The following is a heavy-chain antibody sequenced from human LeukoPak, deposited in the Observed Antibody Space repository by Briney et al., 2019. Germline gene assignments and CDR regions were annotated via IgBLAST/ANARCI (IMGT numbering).Heavy chain of an antibody. V-gene: IGHV4-4*02. CDR3: ARGGSSNWTPFDY. Sequence: SGTLSLTCAVSGGSISSSNWWSWVRQPPGKGLEWIGEIYHSGSTNYNPSLKSQVTISVGKSRKHFSLKLNSVTAADTAVYYCARGGSSNWTPFDYWGQGTLVTFSS. CDR1: GGSISSSNW. CDR2: IYHSGST. D-gene: IGHD6-13*01. J-gene: IGHJ4*02.